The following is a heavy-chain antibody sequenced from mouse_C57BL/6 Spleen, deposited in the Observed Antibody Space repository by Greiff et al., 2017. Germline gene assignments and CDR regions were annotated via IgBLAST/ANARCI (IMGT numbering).Heavy chain of an antibody. CDR1: GFTFSDYY. D-gene: IGHD2-5*01. CDR2: INYDGSST. J-gene: IGHJ2*01. CDR3: ARVGISSNFFFEC. V-gene: IGHV5-16*01. Sequence: EVKLMESEGGLVQPGSSMKLSCTASGFTFSDYYMAWVRQVPEKGLEWVANINYDGSSTYYLGTLKGRFIISGDNAKIILYLQMSSLKSEDTATYYCARVGISSNFFFECWGQGTTLTVSS.